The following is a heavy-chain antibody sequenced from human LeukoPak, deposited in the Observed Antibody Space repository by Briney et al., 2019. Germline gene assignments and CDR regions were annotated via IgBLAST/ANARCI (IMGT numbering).Heavy chain of an antibody. J-gene: IGHJ4*02. CDR1: GFTFSIYA. V-gene: IGHV3-21*01. Sequence: GGSLRLSCAASGFTFSIYAMSWVRQAPGKGLEWVASISRNSTYIHYADSVKGRFTISRDNARNSLFLQMNSLRAEDTAIYYCASDEGNYFDYWGQGTLVTVSS. CDR3: ASDEGNYFDY. CDR2: ISRNSTYI.